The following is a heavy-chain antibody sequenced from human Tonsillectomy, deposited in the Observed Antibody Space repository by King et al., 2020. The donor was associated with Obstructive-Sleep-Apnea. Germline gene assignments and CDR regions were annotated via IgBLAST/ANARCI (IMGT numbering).Heavy chain of an antibody. CDR1: GYTFTGYY. J-gene: IGHJ4*02. D-gene: IGHD6-19*01. CDR2: INPNSGGT. CDR3: AREGYSSGWYSVYYFDY. V-gene: IGHV1-2*04. Sequence: VQLAESGAEVKKPGASVKVSCKASGYTFTGYYMHWVRQAPGQGLEWMGWINPNSGGTNYAQKFQGWVTMTRDTSISTAYMELSRLRSDDTAVYYCAREGYSSGWYSVYYFDYWGQGTLVTVSS.